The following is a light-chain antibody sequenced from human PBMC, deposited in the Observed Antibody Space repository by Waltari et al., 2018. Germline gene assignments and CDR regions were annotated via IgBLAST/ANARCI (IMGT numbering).Light chain of an antibody. Sequence: DIQLTQSPSFRSASVGDRVTITCRASQGISSYLAWYQQKPGKAPKLLIYTASTLQSGVPSRFSGSGSGTEFTLTISSLQPEDFATYYCQQLNGYPITFGQGTQLEIK. V-gene: IGKV1-9*01. CDR2: TAS. CDR1: QGISSY. CDR3: QQLNGYPIT. J-gene: IGKJ5*01.